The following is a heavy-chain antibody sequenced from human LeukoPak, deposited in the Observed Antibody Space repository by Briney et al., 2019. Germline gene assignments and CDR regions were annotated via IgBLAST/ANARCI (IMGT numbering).Heavy chain of an antibody. V-gene: IGHV3-11*01. CDR1: GFTFSDYY. J-gene: IGHJ4*02. D-gene: IGHD3-22*01. CDR2: ISSSGGTI. CDR3: ASLSSGPAVDPLGWLLIFDY. Sequence: GGSLRLSCAASGFTFSDYYMNWIRQAPGMGLEWVSYISSSGGTISYADSVKGRFTISRDNAKNSLYLQMNSLRAEDTAVYYCASLSSGPAVDPLGWLLIFDYWGQGTLVTVSS.